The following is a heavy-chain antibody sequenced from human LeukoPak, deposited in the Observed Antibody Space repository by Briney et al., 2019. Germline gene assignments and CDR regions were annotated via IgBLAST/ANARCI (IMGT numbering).Heavy chain of an antibody. CDR2: IDPKSGGT. V-gene: IGHV1-2*02. J-gene: IGHJ4*02. D-gene: IGHD1-26*01. CDR3: AADSSGSYRRYYFDY. Sequence: ASVRVSCKTSGYIFIGYYMHWVRQAPGQGLEWMGWIDPKSGGTKYAQKFQGRVTMTRDMSISTAYMDLSSLRSEDTAVYYCAADSSGSYRRYYFDYWGQGTLVTVSS. CDR1: GYIFIGYY.